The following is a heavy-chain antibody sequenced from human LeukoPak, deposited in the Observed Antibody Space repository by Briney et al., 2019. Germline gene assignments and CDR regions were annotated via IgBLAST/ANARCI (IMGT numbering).Heavy chain of an antibody. D-gene: IGHD5-12*01. CDR2: IWYDGSNK. Sequence: PGGSLRLSCAASGFTFSSYGMHWVRQAPGKGLEWVAVIWYDGSNKYYADSVKGRFTISRDNSKNTLYLQMNSLRAEDTAVYYCAREYSGYHFDYWGQGTLVTVSS. J-gene: IGHJ4*02. CDR3: AREYSGYHFDY. V-gene: IGHV3-33*01. CDR1: GFTFSSYG.